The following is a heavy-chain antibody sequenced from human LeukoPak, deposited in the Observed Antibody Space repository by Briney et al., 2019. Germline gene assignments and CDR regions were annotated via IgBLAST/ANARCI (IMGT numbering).Heavy chain of an antibody. V-gene: IGHV4-59*01. Sequence: SGTLSLTCTVSGGSITNYYWSWIRQPPGRGLEWIGYIHYSGYTNYSPSLKSRVTISVDTSKNQLSLQLTSVTAADTAVYYCAASISRWHWFDPWGQGTLATVSS. J-gene: IGHJ5*02. D-gene: IGHD5-24*01. CDR1: GGSITNYY. CDR2: IHYSGYT. CDR3: AASISRWHWFDP.